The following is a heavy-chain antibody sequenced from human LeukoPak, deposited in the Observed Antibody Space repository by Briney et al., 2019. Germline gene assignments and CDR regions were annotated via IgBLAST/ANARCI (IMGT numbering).Heavy chain of an antibody. V-gene: IGHV3-7*01. J-gene: IGHJ4*02. CDR1: GFTFSNYW. D-gene: IGHD3-10*01. CDR2: IKQDVAEK. Sequence: GGSLRLSSAASGFTFSNYWMSWVPPAPGKGRGGVANIKQDVAEKYYVDSVRGRVTISRDNAKNSLYLEMNALRAEGTAVYYCARLWEGSESCYRPNDCWGQGSLVTVSS. CDR3: ARLWEGSESCYRPNDC.